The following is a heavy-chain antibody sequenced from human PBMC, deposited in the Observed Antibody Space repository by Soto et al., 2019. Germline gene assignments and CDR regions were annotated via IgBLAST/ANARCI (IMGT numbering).Heavy chain of an antibody. D-gene: IGHD3-10*01. Sequence: SLTCAVYGGSFSGYYWSWIRQPPGKGLEWIGEINHSGSTNYNPSLKSRVTISVDTSKNQFSLKLSSVTAADTAVYYCAREAWLSWFDPWGQGTLVTVSS. CDR2: INHSGST. J-gene: IGHJ5*02. V-gene: IGHV4-34*01. CDR1: GGSFSGYY. CDR3: AREAWLSWFDP.